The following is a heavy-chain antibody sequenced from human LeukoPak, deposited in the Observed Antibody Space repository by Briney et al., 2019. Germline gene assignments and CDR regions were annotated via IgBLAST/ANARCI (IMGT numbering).Heavy chain of an antibody. D-gene: IGHD3-22*01. J-gene: IGHJ2*01. V-gene: IGHV4-34*01. CDR2: INHSGST. CDR1: GGSFSGYY. Sequence: SETLSLTCAVYGGSFSGYYWTWIRQPPGKGLEWIGEINHSGSTNYNPSLKSRVTISVNTSKNQFSLKLSSVTAADTAVYYCARGYYDTSAYSRDWYFDLWGRGTLVTVSS. CDR3: ARGYYDTSAYSRDWYFDL.